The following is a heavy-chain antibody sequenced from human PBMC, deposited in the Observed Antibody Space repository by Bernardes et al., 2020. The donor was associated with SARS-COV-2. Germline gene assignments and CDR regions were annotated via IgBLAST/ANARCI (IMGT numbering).Heavy chain of an antibody. D-gene: IGHD6-13*01. V-gene: IGHV1-2*02. CDR2: INPNSGGT. CDR3: ARSFEIAAATNWFDP. CDR1: GYTFTGYY. J-gene: IGHJ5*02. Sequence: ASVKVSCKASGYTFTGYYMHWVRQAPGQGLEWMGWINPNSGGTNYAQKFQGRVTMTRDTSISTAYMELSRLRSDDTAVYYCARSFEIAAATNWFDPWGQGTLVTVSS.